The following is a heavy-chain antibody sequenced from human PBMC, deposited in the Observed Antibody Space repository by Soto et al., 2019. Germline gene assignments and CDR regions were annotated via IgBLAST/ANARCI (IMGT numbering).Heavy chain of an antibody. V-gene: IGHV3-23*01. D-gene: IGHD3-10*01. CDR1: GFTFSSYA. J-gene: IGHJ6*02. CDR3: ASTGTYYYYYGMDV. CDR2: ISGSGGST. Sequence: EVQLLESGGGLVQPGGSLRLSCAASGFTFSSYAMSWVRQAPGKGLECVSAISGSGGSTYYADSVKGRFTISRDNSKNPLYLQMNSLRAEDTAVYYWASTGTYYYYYGMDVWGQGTTVTVSS.